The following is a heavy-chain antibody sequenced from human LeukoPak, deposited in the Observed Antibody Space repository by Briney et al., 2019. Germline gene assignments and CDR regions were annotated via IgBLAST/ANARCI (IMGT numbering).Heavy chain of an antibody. CDR3: AKRTSGSSWYSSDY. CDR2: ISGSGRST. CDR1: GFSFSSYA. V-gene: IGHV3-23*01. D-gene: IGHD6-13*01. J-gene: IGHJ4*02. Sequence: GGSLRLSCAASGFSFSSYAMSWVRQAPGKGLEWVSAISGSGRSTYYADSVKGRFTISRDNSNNTLYLQLNSLRAEDTAVYYCAKRTSGSSWYSSDYWGQGTLVTVSS.